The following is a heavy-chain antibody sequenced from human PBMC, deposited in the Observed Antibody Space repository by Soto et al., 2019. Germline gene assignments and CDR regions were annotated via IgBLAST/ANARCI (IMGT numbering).Heavy chain of an antibody. CDR2: IIPIFGTA. CDR1: GGTFSSYA. V-gene: IGHV1-69*13. J-gene: IGHJ4*02. CDR3: ASRRSKDYYFDY. Sequence: SVKVSCKASGGTFSSYAISWVRQAPGQGLEWMGGIIPIFGTANYAQKFQGRVTITADESTSTAYMELSSLRSEDTAVYYCASRRSKDYYFDYWGQGTLVTVSS.